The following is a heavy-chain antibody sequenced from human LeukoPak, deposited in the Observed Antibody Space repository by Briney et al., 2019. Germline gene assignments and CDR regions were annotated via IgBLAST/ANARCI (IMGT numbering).Heavy chain of an antibody. J-gene: IGHJ4*02. V-gene: IGHV3-33*01. Sequence: PGRSLRLSCAASGXTFSSYGMHWVRQAPGKGLEWVAVIWYDGSNKYYADSVKGRFTISRDNSKNTLYLQMNSLRAEDTAVYYCARGGSYGGVDYWGQGILVTVSS. CDR2: IWYDGSNK. CDR3: ARGGSYGGVDY. D-gene: IGHD1-26*01. CDR1: GXTFSSYG.